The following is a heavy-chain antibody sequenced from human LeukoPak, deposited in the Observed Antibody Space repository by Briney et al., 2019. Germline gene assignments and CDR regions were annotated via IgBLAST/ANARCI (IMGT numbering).Heavy chain of an antibody. J-gene: IGHJ4*02. CDR2: ISYDGSSK. CDR3: ARVGGNSGSAY. D-gene: IGHD2-21*02. V-gene: IGHV3-30-3*01. Sequence: GGSLRLSCAASGFTFSSYAMHWVRQAPGKGLEWVAVISYDGSSKYYADSVKGRFTISRDNSKNTLYLQMNSLRAEDTAVYYCARVGGNSGSAYWGQGTLVTVSS. CDR1: GFTFSSYA.